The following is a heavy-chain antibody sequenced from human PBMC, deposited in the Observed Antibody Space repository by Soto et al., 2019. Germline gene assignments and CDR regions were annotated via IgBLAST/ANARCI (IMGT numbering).Heavy chain of an antibody. V-gene: IGHV3-30*18. J-gene: IGHJ5*02. CDR1: GFSFSSHG. D-gene: IGHD6-19*01. CDR2: ISHHGSFK. CDR3: AKLEGSVPVDGDWFDP. Sequence: QVQLVESGGGVVQPGRSLRLSCAASGFSFSSHGMHWVRQAPGRGLEWVAVISHHGSFKSYADSLRGRFTVSRDNSKNTLYLQIHSLRPEDTAVYYCAKLEGSVPVDGDWFDPWGQGTLVTVSS.